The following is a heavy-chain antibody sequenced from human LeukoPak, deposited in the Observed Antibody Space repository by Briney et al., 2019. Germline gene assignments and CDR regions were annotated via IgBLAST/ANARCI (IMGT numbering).Heavy chain of an antibody. J-gene: IGHJ1*01. V-gene: IGHV4-34*01. CDR2: INHSGST. Sequence: SETLSLTCAVYGGSFSGYYWSWIRQPPGKGLEWIGEINHSGSTNYNPSLKSRVTISVDTSKNQFSLKLSSVTAADTAVNYCARPTPRYSSSWYGYFQHWGQGTLVTVSS. CDR3: ARPTPRYSSSWYGYFQH. CDR1: GGSFSGYY. D-gene: IGHD6-13*01.